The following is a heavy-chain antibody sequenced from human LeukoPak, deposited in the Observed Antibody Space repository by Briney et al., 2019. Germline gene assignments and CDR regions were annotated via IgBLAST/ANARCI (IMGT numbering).Heavy chain of an antibody. CDR1: GFTFSSYS. CDR3: ATEIAAASSLDY. D-gene: IGHD6-13*01. CDR2: MSGSSTYI. J-gene: IGHJ4*02. V-gene: IGHV3-21*01. Sequence: GRSLRLSCAASGFTFSSYSMNWVRQASGKGLEWVSSMSGSSTYIYYADSVKGRFTISRDNAKNSLYLQMNSLKAEDTAVYYCATEIAAASSLDYWGQGTLVTVSS.